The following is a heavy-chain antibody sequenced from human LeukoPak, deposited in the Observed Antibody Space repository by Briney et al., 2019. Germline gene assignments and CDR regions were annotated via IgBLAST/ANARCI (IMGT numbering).Heavy chain of an antibody. CDR1: GYSISSDYY. CDR3: ARDVAARPDYFDY. V-gene: IGHV4-38-2*02. Sequence: SETLSLTCAVSGYSISSDYYWGWIRQPPGKGLEWIGTIYHSGSTYYNPSPKSRVTISVDTSKNQFSLKLSSVTAADTAVYYCARDVAARPDYFDYWGQGTLVTVSS. D-gene: IGHD6-6*01. CDR2: IYHSGST. J-gene: IGHJ4*02.